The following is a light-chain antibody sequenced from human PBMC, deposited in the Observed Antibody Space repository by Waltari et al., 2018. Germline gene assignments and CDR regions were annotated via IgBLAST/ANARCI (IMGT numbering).Light chain of an antibody. CDR1: SNDVGAYNY. CDR2: DVS. CDR3: CSYTGTYTHWV. J-gene: IGLJ3*02. V-gene: IGLV2-11*01. Sequence: QSALTKPRSVSGSPGQSVTISCTGTSNDVGAYNYVSWHQQHPGKAPKLMIHDVSKRPSGVPDRFSASKSGNTASLTISGLQAEDEADYYCCSYTGTYTHWVFGGGTKLTVL.